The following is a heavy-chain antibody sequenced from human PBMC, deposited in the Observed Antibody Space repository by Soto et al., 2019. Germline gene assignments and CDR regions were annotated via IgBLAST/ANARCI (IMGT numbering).Heavy chain of an antibody. CDR3: ARDSGSDGKDV. CDR2: ISSSSSYT. V-gene: IGHV3-11*06. D-gene: IGHD3-10*01. Sequence: GGSLRLSCAASGFTFSDYYMSWIRQAPGKGLEWVSYISSSSSYTNYADSAKGRFTISRDNAKNSPYLQMNSLRAEDTAVYYYARDSGSDGKDVWSQGTTVTVSS. J-gene: IGHJ6*02. CDR1: GFTFSDYY.